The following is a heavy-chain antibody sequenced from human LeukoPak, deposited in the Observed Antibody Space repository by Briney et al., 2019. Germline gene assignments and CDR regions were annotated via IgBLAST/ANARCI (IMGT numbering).Heavy chain of an antibody. D-gene: IGHD5-18*01. Sequence: GGSLRLSCAASGFTFSSYAMSWVRQAPGKGLGWVSAISGSGGSTYYADSVKGRSTISRDNSKNTLYLQMDSLRAEDTAVYYCAKDPASRGYSYGGPYYFDYWGQGTLVTVSS. CDR3: AKDPASRGYSYGGPYYFDY. V-gene: IGHV3-23*01. CDR2: ISGSGGST. CDR1: GFTFSSYA. J-gene: IGHJ4*02.